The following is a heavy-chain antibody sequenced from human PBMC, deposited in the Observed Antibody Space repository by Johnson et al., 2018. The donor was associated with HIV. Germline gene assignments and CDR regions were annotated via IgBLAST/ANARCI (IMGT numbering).Heavy chain of an antibody. CDR3: ARERHYYGSVRPRERQGDAFDI. J-gene: IGHJ3*02. V-gene: IGHV3-66*01. CDR2: IYSGGST. D-gene: IGHD3-10*01. Sequence: VQLVESGGGLIQPGGSLRLSCAASGFTFSSYDMHWVRQATGKGLEWVSLIYSGGSTYYADSVKGRFSISRDNSKNTLYLHMNSLRAEDTAVYFCARERHYYGSVRPRERQGDAFDIWGQGTMVTVAS. CDR1: GFTFSSYD.